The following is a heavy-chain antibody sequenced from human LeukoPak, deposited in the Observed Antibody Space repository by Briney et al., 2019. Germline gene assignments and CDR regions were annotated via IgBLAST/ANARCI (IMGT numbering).Heavy chain of an antibody. CDR3: ASDRSSWNPGAPY. V-gene: IGHV4-39*01. CDR2: LYYSGTT. J-gene: IGHJ4*02. CDR1: GDSISSGNYY. D-gene: IGHD6-13*01. Sequence: SETLSLTCSVSGDSISSGNYYWGWIRQPPGKGLEWVGNLYYSGTTYYNPSFKSRVTISVDTSKNQFSLKLSSVTAADTAVYYCASDRSSWNPGAPYWGQGTLVTVSS.